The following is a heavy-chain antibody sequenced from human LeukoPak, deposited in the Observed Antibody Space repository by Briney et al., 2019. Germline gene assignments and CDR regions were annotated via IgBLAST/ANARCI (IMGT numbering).Heavy chain of an antibody. Sequence: GASVKVSCKASGYTFTSYGISWVRQAPGQGLEWMGWISAYNGNTNYAQKLQGRATMTTDTSTSTAYMELRSLRSDDTAVYYCARVAGPRAGPYYYDSSGYYPLNYWGQGTLVTVSS. V-gene: IGHV1-18*01. J-gene: IGHJ4*02. CDR1: GYTFTSYG. D-gene: IGHD3-22*01. CDR3: ARVAGPRAGPYYYDSSGYYPLNY. CDR2: ISAYNGNT.